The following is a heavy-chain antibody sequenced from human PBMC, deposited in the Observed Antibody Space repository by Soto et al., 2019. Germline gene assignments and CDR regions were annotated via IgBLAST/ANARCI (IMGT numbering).Heavy chain of an antibody. Sequence: VPSVKFSCKASGATSSSYAFSWVRQAPEKGFGWLGGIIPIFGTANYGQKFQGRVTITADESTSTAYMELSSLRSEDTAVYYCASGRVGATKVKTPQYYYYYGMDVWGQGTTVTVSS. D-gene: IGHD1-26*01. V-gene: IGHV1-69*13. J-gene: IGHJ6*02. CDR2: IIPIFGTA. CDR1: GATSSSYA. CDR3: ASGRVGATKVKTPQYYYYYGMDV.